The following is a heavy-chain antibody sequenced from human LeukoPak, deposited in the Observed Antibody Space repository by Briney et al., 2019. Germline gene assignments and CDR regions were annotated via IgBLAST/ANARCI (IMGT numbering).Heavy chain of an antibody. CDR2: IFYSGST. J-gene: IGHJ4*02. CDR3: ARLGTRWYTMFDY. Sequence: SETLSLTCAVSGYSISSNDWWGWIRQPPGKRLEWIGYIFYSGSTYYNPSLKSRVTMSVDTSKNQFSLKLSSVTAVDTAVYYCARLGTRWYTMFDYWGQGTLVTVSS. CDR1: GYSISSNDW. V-gene: IGHV4-28*01. D-gene: IGHD4-23*01.